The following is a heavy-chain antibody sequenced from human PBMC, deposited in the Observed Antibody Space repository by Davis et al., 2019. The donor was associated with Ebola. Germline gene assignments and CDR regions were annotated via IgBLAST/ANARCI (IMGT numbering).Heavy chain of an antibody. CDR3: ARWIAGAQFDS. Sequence: KVSCKGSGYSFSNYWISWVRQMPGKGLEWMGRIDPSDSYTVYRPSLQGHVTNSADKSISTAYLQWSSLKASDTAMYYCARWIAGAQFDSWGQGTQVTVSS. V-gene: IGHV5-10-1*01. CDR1: GYSFSNYW. J-gene: IGHJ4*02. CDR2: IDPSDSYT. D-gene: IGHD6-13*01.